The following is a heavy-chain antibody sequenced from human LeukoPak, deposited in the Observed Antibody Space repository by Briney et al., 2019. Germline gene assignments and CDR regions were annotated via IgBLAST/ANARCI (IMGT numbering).Heavy chain of an antibody. CDR2: IKPSDGWT. J-gene: IGHJ4*02. Sequence: ASVKVSCKASGYTFTNYHMHWVRQAPGQGLEWMGMIKPSDGWTAYAQKFQGRVNVTRDTSTSTAYMELSGLRSEDTAVYSCARDNAGWSFDFWGQGTLVTVSS. CDR3: ARDNAGWSFDF. D-gene: IGHD6-19*01. CDR1: GYTFTNYH. V-gene: IGHV1-46*01.